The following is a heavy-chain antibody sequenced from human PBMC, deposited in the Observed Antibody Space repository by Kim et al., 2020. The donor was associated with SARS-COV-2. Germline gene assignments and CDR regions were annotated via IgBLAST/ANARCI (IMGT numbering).Heavy chain of an antibody. D-gene: IGHD6-13*01. V-gene: IGHV3-23*01. CDR3: AKSIAAAGHYYYGMDV. Sequence: DSVKGPFTITRANSKNTLYLQMNSLGAEETAVYYCAKSIAAAGHYYYGMDVWGQGTTVTVSS. J-gene: IGHJ6*02.